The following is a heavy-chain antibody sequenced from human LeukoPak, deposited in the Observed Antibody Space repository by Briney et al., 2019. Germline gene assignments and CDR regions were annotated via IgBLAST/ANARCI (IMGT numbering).Heavy chain of an antibody. CDR2: ISYDGSDK. D-gene: IGHD3-22*01. CDR1: GFTFSSYA. V-gene: IGHV3-30*03. CDR3: ASHDNYYDSTPGGAFDI. J-gene: IGHJ3*02. Sequence: GGSLRLSCAASGFTFSSYAMSWVRQAPGKGLEWVAIISYDGSDKKYADSVKGRFTISRDNAKNSLYLQMNSLRAEDTALYYCASHDNYYDSTPGGAFDIWGQGTMVTVSS.